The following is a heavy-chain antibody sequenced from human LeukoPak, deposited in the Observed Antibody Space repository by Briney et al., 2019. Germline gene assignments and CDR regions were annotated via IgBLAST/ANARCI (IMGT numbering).Heavy chain of an antibody. D-gene: IGHD6-13*01. J-gene: IGHJ6*03. CDR3: ARDGGYSSSWYVSYYYYMDV. V-gene: IGHV4-38-2*02. CDR2: IYHSGST. Sequence: SETLSLTCSVSGGSISSYYWTWIRQPPGKGLEWIGSIYHSGSTYYNPSLKSRVTISVDTSKNQFSLKLSSVTAADTAVYYCARDGGYSSSWYVSYYYYMDVWGKGTTVTVSS. CDR1: GGSISSYY.